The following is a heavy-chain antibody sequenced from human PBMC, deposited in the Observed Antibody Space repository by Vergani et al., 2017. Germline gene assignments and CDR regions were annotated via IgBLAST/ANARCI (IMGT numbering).Heavy chain of an antibody. Sequence: QVQLQQWGAGLLKPSETLSLTCAVYGGSFSGYYWSWIRQPPGKGLEWIGEINHSGSTNYNPSLKSRVTISVDTSKYQFSLKLSSVTAADTAVYYCARVFNSGSFGYWGQGTLVTVSS. V-gene: IGHV4-34*01. J-gene: IGHJ4*02. CDR3: ARVFNSGSFGY. D-gene: IGHD1-26*01. CDR1: GGSFSGYY. CDR2: INHSGST.